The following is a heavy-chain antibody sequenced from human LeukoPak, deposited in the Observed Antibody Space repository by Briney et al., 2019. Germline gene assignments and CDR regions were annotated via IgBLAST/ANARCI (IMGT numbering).Heavy chain of an antibody. V-gene: IGHV1-8*01. CDR3: TRGSSGRRDN. Sequence: ASVKVSCKASGYTFTSCDINWVRHAPGQGLEWMGWMNPNSGNTGYGQSFQGRITMTRDISIGTAYMELSNLTSEDTAIYYCTRGSSGRRDNWGQGTLVTVSA. CDR1: GYTFTSCD. CDR2: MNPNSGNT. D-gene: IGHD6-19*01. J-gene: IGHJ4*02.